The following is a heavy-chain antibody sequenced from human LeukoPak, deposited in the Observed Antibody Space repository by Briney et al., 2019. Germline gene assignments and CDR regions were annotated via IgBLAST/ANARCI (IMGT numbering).Heavy chain of an antibody. V-gene: IGHV1-46*01. CDR1: GYTFSSHY. J-gene: IGHJ4*02. Sequence: ASVKVSCKASGYTFSSHYLHWLRQAPGQGLEWMGIINPSGGSPSYGQTFQGRLSMTTDTSTSTVYMELNSLGSEDTAVYYCARERRAWGEDFWGQGTLVTVSS. CDR2: INPSGGSP. CDR3: ARERRAWGEDF. D-gene: IGHD3-16*01.